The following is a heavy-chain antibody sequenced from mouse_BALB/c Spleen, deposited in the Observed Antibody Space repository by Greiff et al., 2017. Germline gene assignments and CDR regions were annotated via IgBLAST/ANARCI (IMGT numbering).Heavy chain of an antibody. CDR1: GYSITSDYA. J-gene: IGHJ4*01. CDR2: ISYSGST. V-gene: IGHV3-2*02. CDR3: ARRYYGTFYYAMDY. D-gene: IGHD1-1*01. Sequence: EVKLVESGPGLVKPSQSLSLTCTVTGYSITSDYAWNWIRQFPGNKLEWMGYISYSGSTSYNPSLKSRISITRDTSKNQFFLQLNSVTTEDTATYYCARRYYGTFYYAMDYWGQGTSVTVSS.